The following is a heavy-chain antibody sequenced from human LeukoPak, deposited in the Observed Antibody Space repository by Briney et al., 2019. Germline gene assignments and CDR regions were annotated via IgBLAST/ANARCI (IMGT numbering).Heavy chain of an antibody. D-gene: IGHD5-18*01. CDR1: GFTFTDYA. Sequence: GGSLRLSCVTSGFTFTDYAISWFRQAPGKGLEWVGFIRRIPSGGTTDYAASVKGRFTISRDNSKSIAYLQMNSLESEDTAMCYCTRGIGYTYGWSDWGQGTLVTVSS. CDR2: IRRIPSGGTT. CDR3: TRGIGYTYGWSD. V-gene: IGHV3-49*03. J-gene: IGHJ4*02.